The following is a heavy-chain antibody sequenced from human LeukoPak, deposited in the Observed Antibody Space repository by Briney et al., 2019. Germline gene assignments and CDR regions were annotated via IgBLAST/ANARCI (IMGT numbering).Heavy chain of an antibody. CDR1: GFTVSSNY. CDR3: AKGYYYDTGGPYYFDY. CDR2: IYSGGST. J-gene: IGHJ4*02. V-gene: IGHV3-53*01. Sequence: GGSLRLSCAASGFTVSSNYMSWVREAPGKGLEWVSVIYSGGSTYYADSVKGRFTISRDNSKNTLYLQMNSLRAEDTAIYYCAKGYYYDTGGPYYFDYWGQGTPVTVSS. D-gene: IGHD3-22*01.